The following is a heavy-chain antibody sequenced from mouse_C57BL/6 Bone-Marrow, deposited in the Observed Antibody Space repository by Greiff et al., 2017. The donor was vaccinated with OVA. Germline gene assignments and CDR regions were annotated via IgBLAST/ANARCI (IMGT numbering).Heavy chain of an antibody. J-gene: IGHJ2*01. CDR1: GFNIKDDY. V-gene: IGHV14-4*01. CDR2: IDPENGDT. CDR3: TTGWLLNPFDY. Sequence: DVKLQESGAELVRPGASVKLSCTASGFNIKDDYMHWVKQRPEQGLEWIGWIDPENGDTEYASKFQGKATITADTSSNTAYLQLSSLTSEDTAVYYCTTGWLLNPFDYWGQGTTLTVSS. D-gene: IGHD2-3*01.